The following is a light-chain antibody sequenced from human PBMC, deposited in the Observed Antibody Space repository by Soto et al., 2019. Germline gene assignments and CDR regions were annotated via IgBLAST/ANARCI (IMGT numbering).Light chain of an antibody. CDR2: RAS. Sequence: DIQLTQFPSTLSASIGDRVTITCRATQTIGSWLAWYQQKPGKAPKLLIYRASSVETGVTSRFSGSGSGTEFTLTISSLQPDDFASYYCQEYKSYSPYTFGQGTRLEIK. CDR3: QEYKSYSPYT. CDR1: QTIGSW. J-gene: IGKJ2*01. V-gene: IGKV1-5*03.